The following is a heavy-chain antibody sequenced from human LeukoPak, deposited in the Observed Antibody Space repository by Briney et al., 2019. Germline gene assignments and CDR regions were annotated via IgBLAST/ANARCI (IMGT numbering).Heavy chain of an antibody. Sequence: PGGSLRLSCAASGFTFSSYAMHWVRQAPGKGLEWVAVISYDGSNKYYADSVKGRFTISRDNSKNTLYLQMNSLRAEDAAVYYCASGDYGPQLSFDYWGQGTLVTVSS. CDR2: ISYDGSNK. J-gene: IGHJ4*02. D-gene: IGHD4-17*01. CDR3: ASGDYGPQLSFDY. V-gene: IGHV3-30*04. CDR1: GFTFSSYA.